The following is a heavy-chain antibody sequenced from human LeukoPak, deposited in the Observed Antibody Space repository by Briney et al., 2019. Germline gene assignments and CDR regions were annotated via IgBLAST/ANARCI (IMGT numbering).Heavy chain of an antibody. J-gene: IGHJ4*02. D-gene: IGHD3-10*01. Sequence: GGSLRLSCAASGFTFSSYGMHWVRQAPGKGLEWVAVISYDGSNKYYADSVKGRFTTSRDNSKNTLYLQMYSLRAEDTAVYYCAKDRGGSGSYYLDYWGQGTLVTVSS. CDR1: GFTFSSYG. CDR2: ISYDGSNK. V-gene: IGHV3-30*18. CDR3: AKDRGGSGSYYLDY.